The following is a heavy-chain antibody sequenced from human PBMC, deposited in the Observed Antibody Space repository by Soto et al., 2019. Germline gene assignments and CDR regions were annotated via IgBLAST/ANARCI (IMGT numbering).Heavy chain of an antibody. CDR1: GFSFSRYW. Sequence: PGGSLRLSSATSGFSFSRYWIYWLRQSPGKGLEWVSRISSDGATASLPDSVEGRFAISRDNSKDTLYVQMSSLRAEDTAVYYCARIWNTNMDMNFHYWGQGTLVTV. V-gene: IGHV3-74*01. CDR2: ISSDGATA. D-gene: IGHD5-18*01. CDR3: ARIWNTNMDMNFHY. J-gene: IGHJ4*02.